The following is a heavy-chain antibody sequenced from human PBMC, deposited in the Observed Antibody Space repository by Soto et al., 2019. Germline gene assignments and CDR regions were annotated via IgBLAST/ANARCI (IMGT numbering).Heavy chain of an antibody. CDR3: ARDGIAAAGTPPGYFDY. D-gene: IGHD6-13*01. V-gene: IGHV1-69*13. Sequence: SVKVSCKASGGTFSSYAISWGRQAPGQGLEWMGGIIPIFGTANYAQKFQGRVTITADESTSTAYMELSSLRSEDTAVYYCARDGIAAAGTPPGYFDYWGQGTLVTVSS. CDR2: IIPIFGTA. CDR1: GGTFSSYA. J-gene: IGHJ4*02.